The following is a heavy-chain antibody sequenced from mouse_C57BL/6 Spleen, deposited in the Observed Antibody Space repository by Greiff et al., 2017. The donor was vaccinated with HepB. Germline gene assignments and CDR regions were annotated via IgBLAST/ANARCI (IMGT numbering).Heavy chain of an antibody. CDR3: ARDTLGQRGYFDD. Sequence: EVQLVESGGGLVKPGGSLKLSCAASGFTFSSYAMSWVRQTPEKRLEWVATISDGGSYTYYPDNVKGRFTISRDNAKNNLYLQMSHLKSEDTAMYYCARDTLGQRGYFDDWGQGTTLTVSS. CDR1: GFTFSSYA. D-gene: IGHD4-1*01. V-gene: IGHV5-4*01. CDR2: ISDGGSYT. J-gene: IGHJ2*01.